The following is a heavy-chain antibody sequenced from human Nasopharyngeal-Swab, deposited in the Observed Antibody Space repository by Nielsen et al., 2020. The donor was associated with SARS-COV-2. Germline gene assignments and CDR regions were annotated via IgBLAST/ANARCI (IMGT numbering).Heavy chain of an antibody. Sequence: WARQAPGQGLEWMGRVNPNSGDTIYAQEFQGRVTMTGDTSIGTAYMELRRLISDDTAVYYCVRDDGGVPGIPETGPPGAFWGQGTLVTVSS. CDR3: VRDDGGVPGIPETGPPGAF. D-gene: IGHD6-13*01. J-gene: IGHJ4*02. V-gene: IGHV1-2*06. CDR2: VNPNSGDT.